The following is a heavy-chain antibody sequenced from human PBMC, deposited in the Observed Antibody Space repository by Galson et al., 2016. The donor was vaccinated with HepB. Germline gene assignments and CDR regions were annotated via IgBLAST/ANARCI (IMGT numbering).Heavy chain of an antibody. Sequence: SVKVSCKASGYTFSSSGPSWVRQAPGQGLEWLGWISGYNGNTYYAHDLQDRVTITTDTSTSTAYMELRSLTSADTAVYYCARDWAAADHWGQGTLVTVSS. V-gene: IGHV1-18*04. J-gene: IGHJ4*02. CDR1: GYTFSSSG. D-gene: IGHD6-13*01. CDR3: ARDWAAADH. CDR2: ISGYNGNT.